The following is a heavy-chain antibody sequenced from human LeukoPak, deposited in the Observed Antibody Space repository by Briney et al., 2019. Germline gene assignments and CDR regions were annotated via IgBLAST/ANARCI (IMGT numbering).Heavy chain of an antibody. V-gene: IGHV3-23*01. Sequence: GGSLRLSCAASGFTFSSYAMSWVRQAPGKGLEWVSAIGGSGGSTYYADSVKGRFTISRDNSKNTLYLQMNSLRAEDTAVYYCAKPYYDILTGYVYWGQGTLVTVSS. CDR3: AKPYYDILTGYVY. D-gene: IGHD3-9*01. CDR2: IGGSGGST. CDR1: GFTFSSYA. J-gene: IGHJ4*02.